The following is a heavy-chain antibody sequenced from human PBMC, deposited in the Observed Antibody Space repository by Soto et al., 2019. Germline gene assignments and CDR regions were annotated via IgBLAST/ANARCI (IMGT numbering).Heavy chain of an antibody. D-gene: IGHD6-13*01. J-gene: IGHJ3*02. CDR3: AKVLASSSWYRRGSDDAFDI. Sequence: GGSLRLSCAASGFTFDDYAMHWVRQAPGKGLEWVSGISWNSGSIGYADSVKGRFTISRDNAKNSLYLQMNSLRAEDTALYYCAKVLASSSWYRRGSDDAFDIWGQGTMVTVSS. CDR2: ISWNSGSI. CDR1: GFTFDDYA. V-gene: IGHV3-9*01.